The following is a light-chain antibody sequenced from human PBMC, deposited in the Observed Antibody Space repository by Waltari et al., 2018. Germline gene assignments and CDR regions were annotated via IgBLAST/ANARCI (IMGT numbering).Light chain of an antibody. Sequence: QCALTQPASVSGSPGQSITISCTGTSSDVGSYNLVSWYQQHPGKAPKLMIYEASNRPSGFSNRVAGSKSGNTASLTIAGLQAEDEADYYCSSYAGNCNLVVFGGGTKLTVL. CDR1: SSDVGSYNL. V-gene: IGLV2-23*01. CDR2: EAS. J-gene: IGLJ2*01. CDR3: SSYAGNCNLVV.